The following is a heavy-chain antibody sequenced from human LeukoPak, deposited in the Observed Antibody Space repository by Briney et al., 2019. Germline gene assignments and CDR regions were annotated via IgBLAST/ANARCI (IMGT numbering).Heavy chain of an antibody. V-gene: IGHV1-18*01. CDR3: ASIHENYYDSSGYRTTNSY. Sequence: GASVKVSCKASGYTFTSYGISWVRQAPGQGLEWMGRISAYNGNTNYAQKLQGRVTMTTDTSTSTAYMELRSLRSDDTAVYYCASIHENYYDSSGYRTTNSYWGQGTLVTVSS. D-gene: IGHD3-22*01. J-gene: IGHJ4*02. CDR2: ISAYNGNT. CDR1: GYTFTSYG.